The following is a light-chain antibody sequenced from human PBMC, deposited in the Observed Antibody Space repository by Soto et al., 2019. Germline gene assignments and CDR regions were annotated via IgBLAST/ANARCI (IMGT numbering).Light chain of an antibody. V-gene: IGKV3-20*01. CDR3: QQYAGSLIT. Sequence: LTQSQGTLSSSPGERATLSCRASQSVGGNNLAWYQQKPGQAPRLLIYFVSSRATGIPDRFSGSGSGTDFTLTINRLEPEDFAVYYCQQYAGSLITVGQGILLGIK. CDR2: FVS. CDR1: QSVGGNN. J-gene: IGKJ5*01.